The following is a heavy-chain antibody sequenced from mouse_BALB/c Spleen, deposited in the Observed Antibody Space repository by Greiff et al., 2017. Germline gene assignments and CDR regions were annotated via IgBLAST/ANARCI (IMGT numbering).Heavy chain of an antibody. D-gene: IGHD2-2*01. J-gene: IGHJ4*01. Sequence: EVKLVESGGGLVKPGGSLKLSCAASGFTFSSYAMSWVRQTPEKRLEWVATISSGGSYTYYPDSVKGRFTISRDNAKNTLYLQMSSLRSEDTAMYYCARGYGYDRNYAMDYWGQGTSVTVSS. V-gene: IGHV5-9-3*01. CDR1: GFTFSSYA. CDR3: ARGYGYDRNYAMDY. CDR2: ISSGGSYT.